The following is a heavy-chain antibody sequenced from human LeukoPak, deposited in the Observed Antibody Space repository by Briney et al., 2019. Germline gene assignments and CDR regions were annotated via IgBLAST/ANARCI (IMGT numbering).Heavy chain of an antibody. Sequence: GESLKISRKGSGYSFTSYWISWVRQMPGKGLEWMGRIDPSDSYTNYSPSFQGHVTISADKSISTAYLQRSSLKASDTAMYYCATPRRDYYDSSGYYYWGQGTLVTVSS. CDR2: IDPSDSYT. D-gene: IGHD3-22*01. CDR3: ATPRRDYYDSSGYYY. J-gene: IGHJ4*02. CDR1: GYSFTSYW. V-gene: IGHV5-10-1*01.